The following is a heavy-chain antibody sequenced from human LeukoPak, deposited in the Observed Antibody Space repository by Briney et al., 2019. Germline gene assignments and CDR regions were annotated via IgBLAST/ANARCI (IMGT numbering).Heavy chain of an antibody. Sequence: GSSVKVSCKASGYTFTSYDINWVRQATGQGLEWMGWMNPNSGNTGYAQKFQGRVTITRNTSISTAYMELSSLRSEDTAVYYCAREGRRYNWFDPWGQGTLVTVSS. CDR2: MNPNSGNT. CDR1: GYTFTSYD. D-gene: IGHD6-25*01. V-gene: IGHV1-8*03. CDR3: AREGRRYNWFDP. J-gene: IGHJ5*02.